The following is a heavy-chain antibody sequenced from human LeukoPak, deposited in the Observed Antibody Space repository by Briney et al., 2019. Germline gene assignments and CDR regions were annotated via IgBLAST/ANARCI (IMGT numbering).Heavy chain of an antibody. Sequence: PGGSLRLSCVASGFNFRRYGIHWVRQAPGKGPQWVAVISYDGNNTFYADSVKGRFTVFRDNSKNTVFLQMNNLRHEDTALYYCATRDFDFWGQGTLVTVSS. CDR2: ISYDGNNT. CDR1: GFNFRRYG. V-gene: IGHV3-30*03. CDR3: ATRDFDF. J-gene: IGHJ4*02.